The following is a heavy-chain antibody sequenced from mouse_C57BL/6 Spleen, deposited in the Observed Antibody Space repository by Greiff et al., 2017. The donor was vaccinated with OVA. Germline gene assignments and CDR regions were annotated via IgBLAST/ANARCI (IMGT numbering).Heavy chain of an antibody. V-gene: IGHV2-2*01. D-gene: IGHD2-12*01. Sequence: VKLMESGPGLVQPSQSLSITCTVSGFSLTSYGVHWVRQSPGKGLEWLGVIWSGGSTDYNAAFISRLSISKDNSKSQVFFKMNSLQADDTAIYYCARGHDGRGFAYWGQGTLVTVSA. J-gene: IGHJ3*01. CDR3: ARGHDGRGFAY. CDR2: IWSGGST. CDR1: GFSLTSYG.